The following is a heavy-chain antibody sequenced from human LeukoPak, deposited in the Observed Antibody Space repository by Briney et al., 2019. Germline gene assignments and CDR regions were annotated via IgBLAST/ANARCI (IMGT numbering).Heavy chain of an antibody. CDR3: ARVPPNKSSSSGNWFDP. J-gene: IGHJ5*02. D-gene: IGHD6-6*01. Sequence: GESLKVSCKASGYTFTSYGISWVRQAPGQGLEWMGWISAYNGNTNYAQKLQGRVTMTTDTSTSTAYMELRSLRSDDTAVYYCARVPPNKSSSSGNWFDPWGQGTLVTVSS. CDR2: ISAYNGNT. V-gene: IGHV1-18*01. CDR1: GYTFTSYG.